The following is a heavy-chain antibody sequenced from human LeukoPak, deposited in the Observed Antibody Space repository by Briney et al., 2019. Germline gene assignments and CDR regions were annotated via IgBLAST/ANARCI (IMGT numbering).Heavy chain of an antibody. D-gene: IGHD3-3*01. V-gene: IGHV1-18*01. CDR1: GYTFTSYG. CDR3: ARVFGVVINNWFDP. Sequence: ASVKVSCKASGYTFTSYGISWVRQAPGQGLEWMGWISAYNGNTNYAQKLQGRVTMTTDTSTSTAYIELRSLRSDDTAVYYCARVFGVVINNWFDPWGQGTLVTVSS. CDR2: ISAYNGNT. J-gene: IGHJ5*02.